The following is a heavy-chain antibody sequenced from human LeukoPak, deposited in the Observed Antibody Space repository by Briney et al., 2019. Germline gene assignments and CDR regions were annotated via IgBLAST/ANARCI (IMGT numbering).Heavy chain of an antibody. CDR2: IKEDGSVK. CDR3: AIDSTWQLDY. V-gene: IGHV3-7*03. D-gene: IGHD6-6*01. Sequence: TGGSLRLSCTASGFTFSTHWVTWVRQPPGRGLGWVANIKEDGSVKYYVASVKGRLTISRDNTKNALYLQMNSLRADDTAVYFCAIDSTWQLDYWGQGTLITVSS. J-gene: IGHJ4*02. CDR1: GFTFSTHW.